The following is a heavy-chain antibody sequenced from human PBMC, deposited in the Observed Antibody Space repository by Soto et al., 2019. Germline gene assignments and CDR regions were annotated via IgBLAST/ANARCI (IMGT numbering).Heavy chain of an antibody. CDR1: GFTFSSYA. D-gene: IGHD3-10*01. CDR3: AKDRRRAYYASGSYSNRHYY. Sequence: GGSLRLSCAASGFTFSSYAMSWVRQAPGKGLEWVAAISGSGSSTYYADSVKGRFTISRDNSKNTLYLQMNILRAEDTAVYYCAKDRRRAYYASGSYSNRHYYWGQGTRVTVSS. V-gene: IGHV3-23*01. CDR2: ISGSGSST. J-gene: IGHJ4*02.